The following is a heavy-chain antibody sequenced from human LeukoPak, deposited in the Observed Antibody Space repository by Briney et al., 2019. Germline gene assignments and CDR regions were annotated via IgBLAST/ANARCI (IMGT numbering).Heavy chain of an antibody. CDR3: ARDLYDSSGVAFDY. D-gene: IGHD3-22*01. CDR2: ISNSGSTK. V-gene: IGHV3-48*03. J-gene: IGHJ4*02. Sequence: GGSLRLSCAASGFTFSSYEMNWIRQAPGKGLEWISYISNSGSTKYYADSVKGRFTISRDNAKNSVFLQMNSLRAEDTAVYYCARDLYDSSGVAFDYWGQGTLVTVSS. CDR1: GFTFSSYE.